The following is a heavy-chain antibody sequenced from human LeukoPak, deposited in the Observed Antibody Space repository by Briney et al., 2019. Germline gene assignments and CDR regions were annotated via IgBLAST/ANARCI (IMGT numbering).Heavy chain of an antibody. D-gene: IGHD3-22*01. Sequence: SETLSLTCAVYGGSFSGYYWSWIRQPPGKGLEWIGVINHSGSTNYNPSLKSRVTISVDTSKNQFSLKLSSVTAADTAVYYCATGPYYYDSSGHDYWGQGTLVTVSS. CDR3: ATGPYYYDSSGHDY. V-gene: IGHV4-34*01. CDR2: INHSGST. J-gene: IGHJ4*02. CDR1: GGSFSGYY.